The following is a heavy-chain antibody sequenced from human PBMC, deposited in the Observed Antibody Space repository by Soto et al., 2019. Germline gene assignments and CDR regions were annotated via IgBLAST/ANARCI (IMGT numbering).Heavy chain of an antibody. Sequence: NSQWPQQAPGQGLQWMGEVNPNRGTAGYAEIFQGRVSMSRNPSTRTVYMVLTSLTPEDTAIYFGARIASPGKTFFDYLGQGSLVIGTS. CDR1: N. J-gene: IGHJ4*02. CDR2: VNPNRGTA. D-gene: IGHD3-22*01. CDR3: ARIASPGKTFFDY. V-gene: IGHV1-46*01.